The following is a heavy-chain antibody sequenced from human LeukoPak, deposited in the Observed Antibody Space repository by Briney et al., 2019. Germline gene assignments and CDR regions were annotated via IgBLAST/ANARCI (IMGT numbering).Heavy chain of an antibody. D-gene: IGHD5-18*01. CDR2: ISSSSSYI. CDR1: GFTFSSYT. V-gene: IGHV3-21*01. Sequence: GGSRRLSCAASGFTFSSYTMNWVRQAPGKGLEWVSSISSSSSYIYYADSVKGRFTISRDNAKNSLYLQMDSLRIEDTSMYYCVRGLWTAMGAGAYWGQGTLVAVSS. CDR3: VRGLWTAMGAGAY. J-gene: IGHJ4*02.